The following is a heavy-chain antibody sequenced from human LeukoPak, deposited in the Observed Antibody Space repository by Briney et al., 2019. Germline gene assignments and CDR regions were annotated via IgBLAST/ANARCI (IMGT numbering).Heavy chain of an antibody. J-gene: IGHJ4*02. V-gene: IGHV4-39*01. CDR2: IYYSGGT. CDR1: GGSISSSSYY. Sequence: SETLSLTCTVSGGSISSSSYYWGWIRQPPGKGLEWIGSIYYSGGTYYNPSLKSRVTISVDTSKNQFSLKLSSVTAADTAVYYCASNDYGDYRENYWGQGTLVTVSS. CDR3: ASNDYGDYRENY. D-gene: IGHD4-17*01.